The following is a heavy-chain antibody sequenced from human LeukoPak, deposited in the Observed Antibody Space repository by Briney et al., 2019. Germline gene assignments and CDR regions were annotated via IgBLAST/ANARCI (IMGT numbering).Heavy chain of an antibody. V-gene: IGHV3-30*02. CDR3: ARDSSGSYGGFDY. CDR2: IRYDGSNK. Sequence: GGSLRLSCAASGFTFSSYGMHWVRQAPGKGLEWVAFIRYDGSNKYYADSVKGRFTISRDNAKNSLYLQMNSLRAEDTAVYYCARDSSGSYGGFDYWGQGTLVTVSS. J-gene: IGHJ4*02. CDR1: GFTFSSYG. D-gene: IGHD3-22*01.